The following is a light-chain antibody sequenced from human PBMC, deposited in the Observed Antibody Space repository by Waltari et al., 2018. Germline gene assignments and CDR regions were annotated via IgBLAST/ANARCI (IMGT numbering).Light chain of an antibody. J-gene: IGKJ2*03. CDR1: LGVHSN. CDR2: GAS. V-gene: IGKV3-15*01. Sequence: VMTQSPSTLSVSPGESATLTGRARLGVHSNVAWYQQKPGQAPRPLVYGASTRATGTPARFSGSGSGTEFTLTISSLQSEYVALYYCQQYNNWYSFGQGTKLEIK. CDR3: QQYNNWYS.